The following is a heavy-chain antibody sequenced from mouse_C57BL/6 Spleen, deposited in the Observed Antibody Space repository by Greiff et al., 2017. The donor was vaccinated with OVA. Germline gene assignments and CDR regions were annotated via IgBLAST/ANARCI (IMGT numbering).Heavy chain of an antibody. CDR1: GFTFSDYG. J-gene: IGHJ4*01. V-gene: IGHV5-17*01. CDR2: ISSGSSTI. Sequence: EVKLMESGGGLVKPGGSLKLSCAASGFTFSDYGMHWVRQAPEKGLEWVAYISSGSSTIYYADTVKGRFTISRDNAKNTLFLQMTSLRSEDTAMYYCAREGPPYAMDYWGQGTSVTVSS. CDR3: AREGPPYAMDY.